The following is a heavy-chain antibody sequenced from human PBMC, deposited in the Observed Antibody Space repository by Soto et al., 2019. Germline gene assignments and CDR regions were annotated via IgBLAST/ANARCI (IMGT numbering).Heavy chain of an antibody. J-gene: IGHJ4*02. Sequence: QLQLQESGSGLVKPSQTLSLTCAVSGDSISNGGYSWNWIRQPPGKGLEWIGYIYHSGGTDYNPSLKSRVSITVDRSKNQSSLKLSSVTAADTAVYYCARDSRSGYSLEFWGQGTLVTVSS. D-gene: IGHD3-22*01. CDR2: IYHSGGT. CDR1: GDSISNGGYS. CDR3: ARDSRSGYSLEF. V-gene: IGHV4-30-2*01.